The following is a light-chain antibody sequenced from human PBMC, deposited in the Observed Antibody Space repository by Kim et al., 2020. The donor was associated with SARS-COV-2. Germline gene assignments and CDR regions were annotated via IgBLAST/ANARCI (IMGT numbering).Light chain of an antibody. J-gene: IGKJ1*01. V-gene: IGKV1-5*03. CDR1: QTINNW. CDR3: QQCDGYSSWT. Sequence: SVGDRVSITCRASQTINNWLAWDQQKPGKAPKLLIHKASSLQSGVPSRFSGSGSGTEFTLTISSLQPDDFATYYCQQCDGYSSWTFGQGTKVDIK. CDR2: KAS.